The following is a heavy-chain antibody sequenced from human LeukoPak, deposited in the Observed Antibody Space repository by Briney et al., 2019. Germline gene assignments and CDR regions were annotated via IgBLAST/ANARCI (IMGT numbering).Heavy chain of an antibody. CDR1: GGSSFSNYY. CDR3: SRQVVGNDY. J-gene: IGHJ4*02. D-gene: IGHD3-22*01. CDR2: INHSGYT. V-gene: IGHV4-34*01. Sequence: SETLSLTCAVYGGSSFSNYYWSWIRQTPGGALEWIGEINHSGYTNYNPSLKSRVTPSIDTSKNQFSLRLNSVTAADTAVYYCSRQVVGNDYWGQGTLVTVSS.